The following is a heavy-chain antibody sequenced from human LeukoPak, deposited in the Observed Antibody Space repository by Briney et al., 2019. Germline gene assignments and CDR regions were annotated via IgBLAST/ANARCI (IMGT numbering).Heavy chain of an antibody. V-gene: IGHV1-46*01. CDR1: GYTFTSYY. CDR3: ARDDAFGGVFYYMDV. J-gene: IGHJ6*03. D-gene: IGHD3-16*01. Sequence: GASVKVSCKASGYTFTSYYMHWVRQAPGKGLEWMGIINPSGGSTSYAQKFQGRVTMTRDTSSSTAYMELSRLRSDDTAVYYCARDDAFGGVFYYMDVWGKGTTVTISS. CDR2: INPSGGST.